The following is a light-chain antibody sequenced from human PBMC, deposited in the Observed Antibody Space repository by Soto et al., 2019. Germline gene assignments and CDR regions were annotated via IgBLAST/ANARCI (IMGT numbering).Light chain of an antibody. Sequence: DIQMTQSPSSLSASVGDRVTITCQASQDVSNYLNWYQQKPGKAPKLLIYDASNLEAGVPSRFSGSGSGTDFTFTISSLQPEDIATYYCHSYDNVLFTFGPGTEVDIK. CDR1: QDVSNY. V-gene: IGKV1-33*01. CDR3: HSYDNVLFT. J-gene: IGKJ3*01. CDR2: DAS.